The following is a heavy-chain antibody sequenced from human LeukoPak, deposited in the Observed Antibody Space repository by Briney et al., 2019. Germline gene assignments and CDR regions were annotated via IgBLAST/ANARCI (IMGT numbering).Heavy chain of an antibody. D-gene: IGHD4-4*01. CDR1: GFTFSSYA. CDR2: ISGGRT. Sequence: GGSLRLSCAASGFTFSSYAMSWVRQAPGKGLEWVSLISGGRTYYADSVKGRFTISRDTSNNTLYLQMNSLRAEDTAVYYCAKDHYSNSGSFDYWGQGTLVTVSS. V-gene: IGHV3-23*01. J-gene: IGHJ4*02. CDR3: AKDHYSNSGSFDY.